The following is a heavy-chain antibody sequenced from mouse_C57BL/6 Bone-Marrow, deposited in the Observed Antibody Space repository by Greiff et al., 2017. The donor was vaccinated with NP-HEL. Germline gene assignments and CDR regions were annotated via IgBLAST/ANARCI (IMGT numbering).Heavy chain of an antibody. V-gene: IGHV5-2*01. Sequence: EVKLMESGGGLVQPGESLKLSCESNEYEFPSHDMSWVRKTPEKRLELVAAINSDGGSTYYPDTMERRFIISRDNTKKTLYLQMSSLRSEDTALYYCARHSDYYGSSYWFAYWGQGTLVTVSA. J-gene: IGHJ3*01. CDR3: ARHSDYYGSSYWFAY. CDR1: EYEFPSHD. CDR2: INSDGGST. D-gene: IGHD1-1*01.